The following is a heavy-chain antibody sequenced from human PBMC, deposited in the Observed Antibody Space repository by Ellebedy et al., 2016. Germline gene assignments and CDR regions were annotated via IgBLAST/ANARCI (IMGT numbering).Heavy chain of an antibody. CDR2: INAGNGNT. Sequence: ASVKVSCKASGYTFTSYAMHWVRQAPGQRLEWMGWINAGNGNTKYSQKFQGRVTITRDTSASTAYMELSSLRSEDTAVYYCARAPPDYDILTGWGQGTLVTVSS. D-gene: IGHD3-9*01. CDR3: ARAPPDYDILTG. J-gene: IGHJ4*02. V-gene: IGHV1-3*01. CDR1: GYTFTSYA.